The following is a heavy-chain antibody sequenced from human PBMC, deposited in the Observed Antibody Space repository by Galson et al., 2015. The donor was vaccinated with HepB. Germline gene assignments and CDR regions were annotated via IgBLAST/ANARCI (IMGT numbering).Heavy chain of an antibody. J-gene: IGHJ4*02. V-gene: IGHV3-23*01. CDR3: AKDNDSSGYYEYYFDY. Sequence: SLRLSCAASGFTFSSYAMSWVRQAPGKGLEWVSAISGSGGSTYYADSVKGRFTISRDNSKNTLYLQMNSLRAEDTAVYYCAKDNDSSGYYEYYFDYWGQGTLVTVSS. CDR2: ISGSGGST. D-gene: IGHD3-22*01. CDR1: GFTFSSYA.